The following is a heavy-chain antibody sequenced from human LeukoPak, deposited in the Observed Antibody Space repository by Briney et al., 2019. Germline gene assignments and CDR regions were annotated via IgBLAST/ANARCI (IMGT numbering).Heavy chain of an antibody. V-gene: IGHV4-34*01. CDR3: AIPGVAVAAPGDY. J-gene: IGHJ4*02. CDR2: INHSGST. Sequence: SETLSLTWAVYGGSFSGYYWSWIRQPPAKGLEWIGEINHSGSTNYNPSLKSRVTISVDTSKNQFSLKLSSVTAADTAVYYCAIPGVAVAAPGDYWGQGTLVTVSS. D-gene: IGHD6-19*01. CDR1: GGSFSGYY.